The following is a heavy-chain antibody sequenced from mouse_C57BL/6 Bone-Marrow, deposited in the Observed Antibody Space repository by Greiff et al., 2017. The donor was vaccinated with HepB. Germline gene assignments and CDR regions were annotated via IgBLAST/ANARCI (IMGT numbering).Heavy chain of an antibody. J-gene: IGHJ3*01. CDR2: IYPRSGNT. CDR1: GYTFTSYG. CDR3: AKGDYSIWFAY. V-gene: IGHV1-81*01. D-gene: IGHD2-5*01. Sequence: VQLQQSGAELARPGASVKLSCKASGYTFTSYGISWVKQRTGQGLEWIGEIYPRSGNTYYNEKFKGKATLTADKSSSTAYMELRSLTSEDSAVYFWAKGDYSIWFAYWGQGTLVTVSA.